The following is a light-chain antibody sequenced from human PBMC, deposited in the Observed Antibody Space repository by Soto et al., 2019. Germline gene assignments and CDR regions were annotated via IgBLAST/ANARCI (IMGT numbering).Light chain of an antibody. CDR3: SSYTSSSTLL. J-gene: IGLJ2*01. CDR2: AVS. CDR1: SSDVGGYNY. V-gene: IGLV2-14*01. Sequence: QSALTQPASVSGSPGQSITISCTGTSSDVGGYNYVSWYQQHPGKAPKLMIYAVSNRPSGVSNRFSGSKSGNKASLTISGLQAEDEADYYCSSYTSSSTLLFGGGTKVTVL.